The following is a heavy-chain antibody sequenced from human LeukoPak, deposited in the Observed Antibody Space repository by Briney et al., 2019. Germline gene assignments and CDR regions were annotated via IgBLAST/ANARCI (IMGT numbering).Heavy chain of an antibody. Sequence: GESLKISCKGSGYSFTSYWIGWVRQMPGKGLEWMGIIYPGDSDTRYSPSFQGQVTISADKSISTAYLQWSSLKASDTAMYYCARQKGGWERPEGAFDIWGQGTMVTVSS. CDR1: GYSFTSYW. CDR2: IYPGDSDT. J-gene: IGHJ3*02. CDR3: ARQKGGWERPEGAFDI. D-gene: IGHD1-26*01. V-gene: IGHV5-51*01.